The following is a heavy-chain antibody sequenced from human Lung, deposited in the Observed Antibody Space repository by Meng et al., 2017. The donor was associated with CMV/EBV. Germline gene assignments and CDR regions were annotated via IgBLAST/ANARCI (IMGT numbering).Heavy chain of an antibody. J-gene: IGHJ6*01. Sequence: ASXXVSXKASGYTFTSYDINWVRQATGQGLEWMGWMNPNSGNTGYAQKFQGRVTITRNTSISTAYMELSSLRSEDTAVYYCARVYTCRDDFWRNCYYYGMDVWXPGNTV. CDR1: GYTFTSYD. CDR2: MNPNSGNT. V-gene: IGHV1-8*03. CDR3: ARVYTCRDDFWRNCYYYGMDV. D-gene: IGHD3-3*01.